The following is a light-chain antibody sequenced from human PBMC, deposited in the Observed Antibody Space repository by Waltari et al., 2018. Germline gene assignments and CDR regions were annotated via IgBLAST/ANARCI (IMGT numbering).Light chain of an antibody. Sequence: DIQMTQSPSTLSASVGDRVTITCRASQIISSWLAWYQQKPGKAPKLLIYKASSLESGVPSRFSGSGSGTEFTLTISSLQPDDFATYYCQQYNSYSTTFGQGTKLEIK. CDR2: KAS. J-gene: IGKJ2*01. CDR1: QIISSW. CDR3: QQYNSYSTT. V-gene: IGKV1-5*03.